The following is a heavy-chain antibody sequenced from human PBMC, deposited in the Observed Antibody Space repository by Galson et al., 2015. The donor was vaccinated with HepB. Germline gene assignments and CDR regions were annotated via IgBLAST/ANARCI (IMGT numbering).Heavy chain of an antibody. Sequence: SLRLSCAASGFSFRSHAIHWVRQAPGKGLEWVAVMSYDGNEKFYADSVKGRFTVSRDNSEKTLYLEMNSLRVDDTAMYYCARDSGVRGIIGYYAMDVWGQGTTVTVS. D-gene: IGHD3-10*01. CDR3: ARDSGVRGIIGYYAMDV. CDR2: MSYDGNEK. CDR1: GFSFRSHA. J-gene: IGHJ6*02. V-gene: IGHV3-30-3*01.